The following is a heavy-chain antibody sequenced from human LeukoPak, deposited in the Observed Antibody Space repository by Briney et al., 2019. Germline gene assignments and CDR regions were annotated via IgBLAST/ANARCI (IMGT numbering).Heavy chain of an antibody. CDR3: ARTFSAVAGTSRYDY. J-gene: IGHJ4*02. D-gene: IGHD6-19*01. Sequence: GGSLRLSCAASGFTFSSYAMNWVRQAPGKGLEWVAVISYEGSNIHYADSVKGRFTISRDNSKNTLYLQMNSLRTEDTALYYCARTFSAVAGTSRYDYWGQGTLVTVSS. CDR1: GFTFSSYA. V-gene: IGHV3-30*04. CDR2: ISYEGSNI.